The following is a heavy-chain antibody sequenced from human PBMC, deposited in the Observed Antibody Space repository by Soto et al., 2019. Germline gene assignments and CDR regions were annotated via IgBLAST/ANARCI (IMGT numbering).Heavy chain of an antibody. CDR1: GFTFSSYE. CDR2: ISGSGGNI. Sequence: PGGSLRLSCAVSGFTFSSYEMNWVRQAPGKGLEWVSYISGSGGNIHYADSVKGRFTISRDNAKNKLFPQLNSLRAEDTAVYYCARGKNYDFWSGYHNGYYYYGLHVWGQGTTVTVSS. J-gene: IGHJ6*02. D-gene: IGHD3-3*01. V-gene: IGHV3-48*03. CDR3: ARGKNYDFWSGYHNGYYYYGLHV.